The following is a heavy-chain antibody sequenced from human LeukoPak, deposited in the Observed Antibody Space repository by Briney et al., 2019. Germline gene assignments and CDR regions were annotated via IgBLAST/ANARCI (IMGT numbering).Heavy chain of an antibody. V-gene: IGHV4-39*01. J-gene: IGHJ4*02. CDR2: IYYSGSS. Sequence: SETLSLTCTVSGGSISSSSYYWGWIRQPPGKGLEWIGTIYYSGSSYYNPSLKSRVTISVDTSKDQFSLKLSSVTAADTAVYYCTRQGSLGTSGYDYWGQGTLVTVSS. CDR3: TRQGSLGTSGYDY. D-gene: IGHD1-7*01. CDR1: GGSISSSSYY.